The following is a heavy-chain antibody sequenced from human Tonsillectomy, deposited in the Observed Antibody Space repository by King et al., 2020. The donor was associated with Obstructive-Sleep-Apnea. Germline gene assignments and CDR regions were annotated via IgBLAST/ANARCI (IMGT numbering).Heavy chain of an antibody. CDR2: IFYCGST. CDR3: ARLLQYNSAWYNPFDY. V-gene: IGHV4-59*08. Sequence: VQLQESGPGLVKPSETLSLTCTVSSASMNNYYWSWFRQPPGKGLEWIGFIFYCGSTNYNPSLKSRDTIAIDTSKNQFSLNLSSVTAADTALDYCARLLQYNSAWYNPFDYWGQGTLVTVSS. D-gene: IGHD6-19*01. J-gene: IGHJ4*02. CDR1: SASMNNYY.